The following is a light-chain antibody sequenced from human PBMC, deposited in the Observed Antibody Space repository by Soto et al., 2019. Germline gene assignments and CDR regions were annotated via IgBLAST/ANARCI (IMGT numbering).Light chain of an antibody. J-gene: IGKJ5*01. CDR3: QQRSDWLT. Sequence: IVLTQSPATLSLSPGERATLSCRASQSASSFLAWYQQKPGQAPRLLIYDASNRATGIPARFTGSGSGTDFTLTISSLEPEDFAVYYCQQRSDWLTFGQGTRLEIK. V-gene: IGKV3-11*01. CDR2: DAS. CDR1: QSASSF.